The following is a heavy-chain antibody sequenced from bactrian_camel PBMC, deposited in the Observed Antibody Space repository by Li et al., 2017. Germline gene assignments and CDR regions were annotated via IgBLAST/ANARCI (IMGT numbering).Heavy chain of an antibody. V-gene: IGHV3S55*01. Sequence: HVQLVESGGGLVQAGGSLNLSCASSGDTYSGNCMGWFRQQAPGKEPEGVAAQRDAATYCADSVRGRFSISRDIASRTLYLQMSNLKPEDTALYYCASKVGMCGPNWSKLRFDSRGPGTQVTVS. CDR2: QRDAAT. D-gene: IGHD1*01. CDR3: ASKVGMCGPNWSKLRFDS. CDR1: GDTYSGNC. J-gene: IGHJ4*01.